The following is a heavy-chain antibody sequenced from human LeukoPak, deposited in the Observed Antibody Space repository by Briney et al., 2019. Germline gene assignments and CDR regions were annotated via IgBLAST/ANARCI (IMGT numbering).Heavy chain of an antibody. J-gene: IGHJ5*02. CDR1: GFTFSNYN. CDR3: VRIPNSANFPNWFDP. D-gene: IGHD2/OR15-2a*01. CDR2: LSGSSAYI. Sequence: PGGSLRLSCAASGFTFSNYNMNWVRQAPEKGLEWISSLSGSSAYIYYADSVKGRFTISRDNAKNSLYLQMNSLRADDTAMYYCVRIPNSANFPNWFDPWGQGTLVTVSS. V-gene: IGHV3-21*01.